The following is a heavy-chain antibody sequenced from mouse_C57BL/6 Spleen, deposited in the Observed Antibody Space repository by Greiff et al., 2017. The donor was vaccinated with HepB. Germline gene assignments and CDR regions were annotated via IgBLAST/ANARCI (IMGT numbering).Heavy chain of an antibody. CDR2: IWRGGST. CDR3: AKDYGSPSYYAMDY. Sequence: VQLQQSGPGLVQPSQSLSITCTVSGFSLTSYGVHWVRQSPGKGLEWLGVIWRGGSTDYNAAFMSRLSITKDNSKSQVFFKMNSLQADDTAIYYCAKDYGSPSYYAMDYWGQGTSVTVSS. J-gene: IGHJ4*01. D-gene: IGHD1-1*01. V-gene: IGHV2-5*01. CDR1: GFSLTSYG.